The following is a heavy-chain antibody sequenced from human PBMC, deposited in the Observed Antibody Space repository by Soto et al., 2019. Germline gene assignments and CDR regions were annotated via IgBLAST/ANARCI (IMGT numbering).Heavy chain of an antibody. CDR1: GFTFSSYA. CDR2: ISGSGGST. CDR3: AKDLCTNGVCYSGLDY. D-gene: IGHD2-8*01. J-gene: IGHJ4*02. V-gene: IGHV3-23*01. Sequence: PGGSLRLSCAASGFTFSSYAMSWVRQAPGKGLEWVSAISGSGGSTYYADSVKGRFTISRDNSKNTLYLQMNSLRAEDTAVYYCAKDLCTNGVCYSGLDYWGQGTLVTVS.